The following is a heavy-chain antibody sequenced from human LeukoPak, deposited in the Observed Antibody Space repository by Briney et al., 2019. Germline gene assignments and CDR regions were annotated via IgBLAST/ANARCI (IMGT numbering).Heavy chain of an antibody. V-gene: IGHV1-2*06. D-gene: IGHD3-22*01. CDR3: ARNYYDISGYYLGHAFDI. CDR1: GYTFTGYY. Sequence: GASVKVSCKASGYTFTGYYMHWVRQAPGQGLEWMGRINPNSGGTNYAQKFQGRVTMTRDTSISTAYMELSRLRSDDTAVYYCARNYYDISGYYLGHAFDIWGQGTMVTVSS. CDR2: INPNSGGT. J-gene: IGHJ3*02.